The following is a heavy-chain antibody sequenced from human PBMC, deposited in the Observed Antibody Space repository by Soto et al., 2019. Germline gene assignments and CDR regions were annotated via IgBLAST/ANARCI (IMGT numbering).Heavy chain of an antibody. Sequence: PGGSLRLSCEASVFTFSSYWMTWVRQAPGKGLEWIGEIHHRGSINYSPSLSSRLTISVDKSKNQFSLNLSSVTAADTAVYYCARVTESDAFDIWGQGTMVTVSS. CDR2: IHHRGSI. J-gene: IGHJ3*02. CDR3: ARVTESDAFDI. CDR1: VFTFSSYW. V-gene: IGHV4-4*02.